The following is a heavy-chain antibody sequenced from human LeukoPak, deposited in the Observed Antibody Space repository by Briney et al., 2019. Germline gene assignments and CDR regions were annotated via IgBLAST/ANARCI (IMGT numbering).Heavy chain of an antibody. D-gene: IGHD4-11*01. CDR1: GFIFSSYG. Sequence: GGSLRLSCAASGFIFSSYGMHWFRQAPGKGLEWVAVIWYDGSNKYYADSVKGRFTISRDNSKNTLYLQMNSLRAEDTAVYYCARGSNGHYYYYGMDVWGQGTTVTVSS. J-gene: IGHJ6*02. CDR3: ARGSNGHYYYYGMDV. CDR2: IWYDGSNK. V-gene: IGHV3-33*01.